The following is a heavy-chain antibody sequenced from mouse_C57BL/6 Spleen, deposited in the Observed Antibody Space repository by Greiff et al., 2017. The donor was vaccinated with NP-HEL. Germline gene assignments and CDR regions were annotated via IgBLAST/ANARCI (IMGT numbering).Heavy chain of an antibody. CDR3: ARSYYGSSYLDY. D-gene: IGHD1-1*01. V-gene: IGHV1-82*01. CDR1: GYAFSSSW. Sequence: QVQLKQSGPELVKPGASVKISCKASGYAFSSSWMNWVKQRPGKGLEWIGRIYPGDGDTNYNGKFKGKATLTADKSSSTAYMQLSSLTSEDSAVYFCARSYYGSSYLDYWGQGTTLTVSS. J-gene: IGHJ2*01. CDR2: IYPGDGDT.